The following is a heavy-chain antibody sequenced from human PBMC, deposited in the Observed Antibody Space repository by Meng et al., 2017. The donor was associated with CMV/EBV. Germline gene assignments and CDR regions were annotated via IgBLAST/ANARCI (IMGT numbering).Heavy chain of an antibody. V-gene: IGHV2-5*02. CDR2: IYSDDDK. D-gene: IGHD4-17*01. J-gene: IGHJ4*02. CDR3: AHNNVSVATVTSFDY. CDR1: GFSLSTSGVG. Sequence: QIHLEVSGPALRKPTPTLTVTCNVSGFSLSTSGVGVGWIRQPPGKALEWLTLIYSDDDKHYSPSLKSRLTITKDTSKNQVVLTMTNMDPVDTATYYCAHNNVSVATVTSFDYWGQGTLVTVSS.